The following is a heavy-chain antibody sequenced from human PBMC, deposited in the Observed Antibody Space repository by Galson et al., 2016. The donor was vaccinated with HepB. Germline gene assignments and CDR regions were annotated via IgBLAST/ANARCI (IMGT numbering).Heavy chain of an antibody. CDR3: AKGLKGRDYYGMDV. V-gene: IGHV3-23*01. Sequence: SLRLSCAASGFTFSSYAMSWVRQAPGKGLEWVSAISGSGGSTYYADSVKGRVTISQDNSKNTLYLQMNSLRAEDTAVYYCAKGLKGRDYYGMDVWGQGTTVTVSS. CDR1: GFTFSSYA. CDR2: ISGSGGST. J-gene: IGHJ6*02.